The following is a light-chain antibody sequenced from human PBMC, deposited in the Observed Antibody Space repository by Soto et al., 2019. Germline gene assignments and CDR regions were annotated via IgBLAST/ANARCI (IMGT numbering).Light chain of an antibody. Sequence: EMVMTQSPSTLSVSPGERATLSCRASQSVSSNLAWYQQKPGQAPRLLIYGASTRATGIPARFSGSGSGTEFTLTISSLQSEDFAVYYCQQYNTWRSITFGQGTRLEI. CDR2: GAS. CDR1: QSVSSN. V-gene: IGKV3-15*01. CDR3: QQYNTWRSIT. J-gene: IGKJ5*01.